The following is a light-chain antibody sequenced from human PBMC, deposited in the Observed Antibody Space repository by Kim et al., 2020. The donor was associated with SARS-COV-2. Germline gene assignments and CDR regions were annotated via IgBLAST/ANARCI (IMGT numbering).Light chain of an antibody. Sequence: VSPGQTASITCSGDKLGDKYACWYQQKPGQSPVLVISQDSKRPSGIPERFSGSNSGNTATLTISGTQAMDEADYYCQAWDSSTRVVFGGGTQLTVL. CDR3: QAWDSSTRVV. J-gene: IGLJ2*01. CDR1: KLGDKY. V-gene: IGLV3-1*01. CDR2: QDS.